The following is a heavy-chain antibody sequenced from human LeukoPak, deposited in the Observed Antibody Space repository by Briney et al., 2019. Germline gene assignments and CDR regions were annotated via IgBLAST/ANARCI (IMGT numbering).Heavy chain of an antibody. D-gene: IGHD5-18*01. V-gene: IGHV1-69*13. CDR2: IIPIFGTA. CDR1: GGTFSSYA. CDR3: ARASPYSYGFWSGNFDY. J-gene: IGHJ4*02. Sequence: VASVKVSCKASGGTFSSYAISWVRQAPGQGLEWMGGIIPIFGTANYAQKFQGRVTITADESTSTAYMELSSLRSEDTAVYYCARASPYSYGFWSGNFDYWGQGTLVTVSS.